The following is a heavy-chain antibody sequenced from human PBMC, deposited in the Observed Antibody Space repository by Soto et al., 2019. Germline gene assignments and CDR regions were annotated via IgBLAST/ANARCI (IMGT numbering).Heavy chain of an antibody. CDR1: GGSFRCYY. CDR2: INLGGST. Sequence: SETMSLTCAVYGGSFRCYYWSWIRQPPGKGLEWIGEINLGGSTNYNPSLKSRITISVDTSKNQFSLKLSSVTAADMALYYCATNYYDSSGYPPYFDYWGQGTLVTVSS. CDR3: ATNYYDSSGYPPYFDY. J-gene: IGHJ4*02. V-gene: IGHV4-34*01. D-gene: IGHD3-22*01.